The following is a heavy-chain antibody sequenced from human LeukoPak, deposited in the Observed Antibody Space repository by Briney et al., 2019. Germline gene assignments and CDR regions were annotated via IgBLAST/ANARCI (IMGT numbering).Heavy chain of an antibody. CDR2: ISSSSSYI. V-gene: IGHV3-21*01. CDR1: GFTFSSYS. J-gene: IGHJ4*02. Sequence: PGGSLRLSCAASGFTFSSYSMNWVCQAPGKGLGWGSSISSSSSYIYYADSVKGRFTISRDNAKNSLYLQMNSLRAEDTAVYYCAREREEGFDYWGQGTLVTVSS. CDR3: AREREEGFDY.